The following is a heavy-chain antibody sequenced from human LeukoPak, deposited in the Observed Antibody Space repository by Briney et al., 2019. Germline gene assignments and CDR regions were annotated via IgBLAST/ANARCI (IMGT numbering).Heavy chain of an antibody. J-gene: IGHJ4*02. V-gene: IGHV1-46*01. CDR1: GYTFTSYY. D-gene: IGHD1-7*01. CDR2: INPSGGST. Sequence: ASVKVSCKASGYTFTSYYMHWVRQAPPEGLEWMGIINPSGGSTSYAQKFQGRVTMTRDTSTSTVYMELSSLRSEDTAVYYCARAQKTGTTSKFSFDYWGQGTLVTVSS. CDR3: ARAQKTGTTSKFSFDY.